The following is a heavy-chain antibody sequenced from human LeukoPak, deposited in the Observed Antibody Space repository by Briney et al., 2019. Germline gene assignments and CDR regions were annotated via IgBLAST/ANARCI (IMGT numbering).Heavy chain of an antibody. D-gene: IGHD2-21*02. CDR1: GGSISSGGYY. J-gene: IGHJ4*02. CDR3: ARWTSCGGDCYWLDY. V-gene: IGHV4-31*03. CDR2: IYYSGST. Sequence: SETLSLTCTVSGGSISSGGYYWSWIRQHPGKGLEWIGYIYYSGSTYYNPSLRSRVTISVDTSKNQFSLKLSSVTAADTAVYYCARWTSCGGDCYWLDYWGQGTLVTVSS.